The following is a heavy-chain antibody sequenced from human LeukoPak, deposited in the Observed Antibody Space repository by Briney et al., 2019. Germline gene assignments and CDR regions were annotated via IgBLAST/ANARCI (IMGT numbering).Heavy chain of an antibody. V-gene: IGHV4-34*01. J-gene: IGHJ6*02. Sequence: SETLSLTCAGYGGSFSGYYWSWIRQPPGKGLEWIGEINHSGSTNYNPSLKSRVTISVDTSKNQFSLKLSSVTAADTAVYYCARGVPELVVYYYYGMDVWGQGTTVTVSS. CDR2: INHSGST. CDR3: ARGVPELVVYYYYGMDV. D-gene: IGHD3-22*01. CDR1: GGSFSGYY.